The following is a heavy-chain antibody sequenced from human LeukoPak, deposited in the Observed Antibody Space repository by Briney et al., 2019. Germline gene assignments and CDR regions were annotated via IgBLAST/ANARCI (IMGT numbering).Heavy chain of an antibody. D-gene: IGHD4-11*01. CDR2: TYYRSKWYN. Sequence: SQTLSLICALSGDSISDNNDAWNWIRRSPSRGLEWLGSTYYRSKWYNDYAVSVKSRITINPDTSKNQFSLQLNSVTPEDTAVYYCARDGPQYYFDYWGQGTLVTVSS. J-gene: IGHJ4*02. V-gene: IGHV6-1*01. CDR1: GDSISDNNDA. CDR3: ARDGPQYYFDY.